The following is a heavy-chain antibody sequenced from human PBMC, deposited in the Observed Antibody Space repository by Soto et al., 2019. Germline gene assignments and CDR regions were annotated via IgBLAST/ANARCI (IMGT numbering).Heavy chain of an antibody. CDR2: ISAYNGNT. V-gene: IGHV1-18*04. CDR1: GYTFTSYG. Sequence: ASVKVSCKASGYTFTSYGISWVRQAPGQGLEWMGWISAYNGNTNYAQKLQGRVTMTTDTSTSTAYMELRSLRSDDTAMYYCARVPTYYYDSSGQDVWGQGTTVTVSS. D-gene: IGHD3-22*01. CDR3: ARVPTYYYDSSGQDV. J-gene: IGHJ6*02.